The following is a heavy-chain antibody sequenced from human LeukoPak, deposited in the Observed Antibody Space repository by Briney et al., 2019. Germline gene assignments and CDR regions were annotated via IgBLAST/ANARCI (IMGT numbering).Heavy chain of an antibody. D-gene: IGHD2-21*02. Sequence: GGSLRLSCAASGFTFSGYWMSWVRQAPGKGLKWVANIKQDGSEKYYVDSVKGRFTISRDNAKNSLYLQMNSLRAEDTAVYYCARDRGNDFNSYFFDYWGQGILVTVSS. CDR3: ARDRGNDFNSYFFDY. CDR1: GFTFSGYW. V-gene: IGHV3-7*01. J-gene: IGHJ4*02. CDR2: IKQDGSEK.